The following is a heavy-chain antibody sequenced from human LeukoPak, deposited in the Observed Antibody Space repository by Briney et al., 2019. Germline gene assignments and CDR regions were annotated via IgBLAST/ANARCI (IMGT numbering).Heavy chain of an antibody. CDR2: IWYDGSNK. D-gene: IGHD3-10*01. J-gene: IGHJ6*02. Sequence: GGSLTLSCPASGFTFSSYGMHWVRQAPGKGLEWVGVIWYDGSNKYYADYVKGRFTISRDNSKNTPYLQMNSLRAEDTAVYYCARDRYYGLGRYDYYYGMDVWGQGTTVTVSS. CDR3: ARDRYYGLGRYDYYYGMDV. V-gene: IGHV3-33*08. CDR1: GFTFSSYG.